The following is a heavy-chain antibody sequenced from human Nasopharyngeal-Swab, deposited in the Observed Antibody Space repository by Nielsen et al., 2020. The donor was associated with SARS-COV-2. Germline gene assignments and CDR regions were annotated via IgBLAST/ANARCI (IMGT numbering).Heavy chain of an antibody. D-gene: IGHD3/OR15-3a*01. CDR2: INNRDVQT. J-gene: IGHJ4*02. V-gene: IGHV1-3*04. CDR1: GYTFTSYG. Sequence: ASVKVSCKASGYTFTSYGINWVRQAPGQGLEWMGWINNRDVQTEYSQRFQGRVTITRDTSASTVYMELSSLRSEDTAVYYCARDSGRDWCGQDYWGQGTLVTVSS. CDR3: ARDSGRDWCGQDY.